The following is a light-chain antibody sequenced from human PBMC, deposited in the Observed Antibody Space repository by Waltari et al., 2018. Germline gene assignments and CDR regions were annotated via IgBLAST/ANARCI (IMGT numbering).Light chain of an antibody. CDR2: GNS. V-gene: IGLV1-40*01. CDR1: SSNIGAGYD. Sequence: QSVLTQPPSVSGAPGQRVTISCTGSSSNIGAGYDLHWYQQLPGTAPKPLIYGNSNRPSGVPDRFSGSKSGTSASLAITGLQAEDEADYYCQSYDSSLSGYVFGGGTKLTVL. J-gene: IGLJ2*01. CDR3: QSYDSSLSGYV.